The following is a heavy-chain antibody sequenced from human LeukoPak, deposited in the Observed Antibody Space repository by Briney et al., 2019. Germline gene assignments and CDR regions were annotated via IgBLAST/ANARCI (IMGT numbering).Heavy chain of an antibody. CDR3: ARQSRCLQNSSFDY. CDR2: IYYSGST. J-gene: IGHJ4*02. Sequence: SETLSLTCTVSGGFISSYYWSWIRQPPGKGLEWIGYIYYSGSTNYNPAIKGRVIISEDTSKTQYSLKLTSVTAADTAVYYCARQSRCLQNSSFDYWGQGTLVTVSS. CDR1: GGFISSYY. V-gene: IGHV4-59*08. D-gene: IGHD5-24*01.